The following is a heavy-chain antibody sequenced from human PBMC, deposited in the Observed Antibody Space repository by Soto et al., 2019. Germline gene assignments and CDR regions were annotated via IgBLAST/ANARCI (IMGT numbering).Heavy chain of an antibody. V-gene: IGHV1-18*01. CDR2: ISAYNGNT. CDR3: GRDPPPRDR. J-gene: IGHJ4*02. CDR1: GYTFASYA. Sequence: QVQLVQSGAEVKKPGASVKVSCKASGYTFASYAISWMRQAPGQGLEWMGWISAYNGNTNYAQKLQGRGTMTTDTYASTACLVLRCLILYDTAVYYRGRDPPPRDRWGPGRQVTVSS.